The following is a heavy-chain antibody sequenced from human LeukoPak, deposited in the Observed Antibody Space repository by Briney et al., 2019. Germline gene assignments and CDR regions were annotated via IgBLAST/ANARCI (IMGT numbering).Heavy chain of an antibody. Sequence: SETLSLTCGVSGYSISSGYYWGWIRQPPGKGLEWIASIYRSGTTYYNPSLKSRVTMSVDTSKNQFSLKLSSVTAADTAVYYCARDRSSSSWYSGASDYWGQGTLVTVSS. V-gene: IGHV4-38-2*02. CDR1: GYSISSGYY. CDR3: ARDRSSSSWYSGASDY. J-gene: IGHJ4*02. D-gene: IGHD6-13*01. CDR2: IYRSGTT.